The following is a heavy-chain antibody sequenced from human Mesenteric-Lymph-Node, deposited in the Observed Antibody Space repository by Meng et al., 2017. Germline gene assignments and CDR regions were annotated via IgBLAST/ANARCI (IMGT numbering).Heavy chain of an antibody. J-gene: IGHJ4*02. V-gene: IGHV1-46*01. CDR2: INPSGGSA. Sequence: ASVKVSCKASGYSFTNYYIHWVRQAPGQGLEWMGVINPSGGSAPYAQKFQGRVTMTRDTSTSTVYMELSSLRSEDTAVYYCARDYASSGFFDYWGQGTLVTVSS. D-gene: IGHD3-22*01. CDR3: ARDYASSGFFDY. CDR1: GYSFTNYY.